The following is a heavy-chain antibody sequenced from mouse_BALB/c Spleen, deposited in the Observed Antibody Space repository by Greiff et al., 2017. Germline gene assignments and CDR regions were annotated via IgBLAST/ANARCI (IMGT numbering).Heavy chain of an antibody. D-gene: IGHD2-10*02. Sequence: EVQGVESGGGLVKPGGSLKLSCAASGFAFSSYDMSWVRQTPEKRLEWVAYISSGGGSTYYPDTVKGRFTISRDNAKNTLYLQMSSLKSEDTAMYYWARHQYGNYDYYTMDYWGQGTSVTGSS. CDR3: ARHQYGNYDYYTMDY. CDR2: ISSGGGST. J-gene: IGHJ4*01. V-gene: IGHV5-12-1*01. CDR1: GFAFSSYD.